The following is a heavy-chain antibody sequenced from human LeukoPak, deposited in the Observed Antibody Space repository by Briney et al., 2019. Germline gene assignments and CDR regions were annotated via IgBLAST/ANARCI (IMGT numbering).Heavy chain of an antibody. CDR3: ARDRALGIAAAGRGNYFDY. V-gene: IGHV1-18*01. CDR2: ISAYNGNT. J-gene: IGHJ4*02. D-gene: IGHD6-13*01. CDR1: GYTFTSYG. Sequence: GASVKVSCKASGYTFTSYGISWVRQAPGQGLEWMGWISAYNGNTNYAQKLQGRVTMTTDTSTSTAYMELRSLRSDDTAVYYCARDRALGIAAAGRGNYFDYWGQGTLVTVSS.